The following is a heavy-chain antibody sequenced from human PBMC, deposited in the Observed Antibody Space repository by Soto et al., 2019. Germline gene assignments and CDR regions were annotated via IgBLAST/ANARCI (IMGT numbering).Heavy chain of an antibody. V-gene: IGHV6-1*01. CDR3: ARDLTGVWDFDL. CDR2: TFYRSSWYF. D-gene: IGHD7-27*01. Sequence: QVQLQQAGPGLVKPSQTLSLTCAISGDSVSSSSATWNWIRQSPSGGLEWLGRTFYRSSWYFEYATSVKTRITIYPDSSRNQFSLHLASVTPEDTALYYCARDLTGVWDFDLWGRGTLVTVSS. J-gene: IGHJ2*01. CDR1: GDSVSSSSAT.